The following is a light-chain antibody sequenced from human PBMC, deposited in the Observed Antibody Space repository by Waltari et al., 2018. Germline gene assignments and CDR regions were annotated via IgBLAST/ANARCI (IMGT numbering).Light chain of an antibody. J-gene: IGKJ2*01. CDR1: HSISSS. CDR2: AAS. CDR3: QQSYSTPFT. V-gene: IGKV1-39*01. Sequence: DIQMTQSPSSLSASVGDSVTITCRASHSISSSLNWYQQKPGKAPKLLIYAASSLQSGVPSRFSGSGSGTDFTLTISSLQPEDFATYYCQQSYSTPFTFGQGTKLEIK.